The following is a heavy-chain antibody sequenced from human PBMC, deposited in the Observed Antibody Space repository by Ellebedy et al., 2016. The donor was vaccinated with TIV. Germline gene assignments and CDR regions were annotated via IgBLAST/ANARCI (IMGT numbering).Heavy chain of an antibody. CDR1: GGSISSYY. CDR3: AGGYSSGWTDY. D-gene: IGHD6-19*01. Sequence: MPGGSLRLSCTVSGGSISSYYWSWIRQPAGKGLEWTGRIYTSGSTNYNPSLQSRVTMSVDTSKNQFSLKLSSVTAADTAVYYCAGGYSSGWTDYWGQGTLVTVSS. J-gene: IGHJ4*02. V-gene: IGHV4-4*07. CDR2: IYTSGST.